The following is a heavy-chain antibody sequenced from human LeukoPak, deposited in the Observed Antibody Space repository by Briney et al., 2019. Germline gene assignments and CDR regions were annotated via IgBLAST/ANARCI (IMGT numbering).Heavy chain of an antibody. Sequence: ASVKVSCKASGYTFTSYYMHWVRQAPGQGLEWMGIINPSGGSTSYAQKFQGRVTVTRDTSTSTVYMELSSLRSEDTAVYYCARDPSPDYYDSSGYLGYWGQGTLVTVSS. CDR3: ARDPSPDYYDSSGYLGY. CDR2: INPSGGST. V-gene: IGHV1-46*01. J-gene: IGHJ4*02. D-gene: IGHD3-22*01. CDR1: GYTFTSYY.